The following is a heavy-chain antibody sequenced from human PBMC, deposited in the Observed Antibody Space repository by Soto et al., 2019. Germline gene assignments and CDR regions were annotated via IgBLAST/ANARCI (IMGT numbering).Heavy chain of an antibody. D-gene: IGHD4-17*01. V-gene: IGHV2-26*01. CDR2: FFSDAER. J-gene: IGHJ6*02. CDR1: GFSLTNGRMG. CDR3: ARMDGDYNYYGLDV. Sequence: SRPTLVNPTETLTLTCSVSGFSLTNGRMGVSWIRQPPGKALEWLAHFFSDAERSYSTSMQSRLNMYKDSSGSQVVLTMTNMAPADTATYFCARMDGDYNYYGLDVWGHGIAVTVSS.